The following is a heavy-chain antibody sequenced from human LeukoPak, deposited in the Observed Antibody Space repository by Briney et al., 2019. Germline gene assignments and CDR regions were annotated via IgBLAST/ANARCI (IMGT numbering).Heavy chain of an antibody. Sequence: GGSLRLSCVGSGFTISNYWMHWVRQVPGTGLAWVSRIHPDGSITTYADSVKGRFTISGDNAKNTLYLQMNSLRAEDTAVYYCAPQQTYSPYNWFDPWGQGTLVTVSS. CDR2: IHPDGSIT. CDR1: GFTISNYW. D-gene: IGHD5-12*01. CDR3: APQQTYSPYNWFDP. J-gene: IGHJ5*02. V-gene: IGHV3-74*03.